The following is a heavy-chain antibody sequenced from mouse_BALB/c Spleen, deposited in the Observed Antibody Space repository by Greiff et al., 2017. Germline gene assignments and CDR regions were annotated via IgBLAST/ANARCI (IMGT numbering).Heavy chain of an antibody. V-gene: IGHV1S81*02. CDR3: TRNGYAWFAY. CDR1: GYTFTSYY. CDR2: INPSNGGT. J-gene: IGHJ3*01. D-gene: IGHD2-2*01. Sequence: QVQLQQSGAELVKPGASVKLSCKASGYTFTSYYMYWVKQRPGQGLEWIGEINPSNGGTNFNEKFKRKATLTVDKSSSTAYMQLSSLTSEDSAVYYCTRNGYAWFAYWGQGTLVTVSA.